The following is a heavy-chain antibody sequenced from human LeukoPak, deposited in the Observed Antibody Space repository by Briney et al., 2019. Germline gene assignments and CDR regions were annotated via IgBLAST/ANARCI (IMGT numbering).Heavy chain of an antibody. D-gene: IGHD5-18*01. CDR2: IYSGGST. CDR3: ARDPGYGNMDA. CDR1: GFTFSSYA. V-gene: IGHV3-53*01. Sequence: GGSLRLSCAASGFTFSSYAMSWVRQAPGKGLEWVSVIYSGGSTYYADSVKGRFTISRDNSKNTLYLQMNSLRAEDTAVYYCARDPGYGNMDAWGQGTTVTVSS. J-gene: IGHJ6*02.